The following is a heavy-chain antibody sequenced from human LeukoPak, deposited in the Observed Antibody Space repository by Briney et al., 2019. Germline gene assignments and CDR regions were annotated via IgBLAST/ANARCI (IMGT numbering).Heavy chain of an antibody. CDR1: GGPISSHY. CDR2: INYSRNT. J-gene: IGHJ5*02. D-gene: IGHD3-22*01. CDR3: ARDYYDGVGVLKWFDR. V-gene: IGHV4-59*11. Sequence: SETLSLTCTVSGGPISSHYWSWTRPSPGKGLEWIGSINYSRNTKITPCIQTRGTMSVDTSKNQFSLKLTSVTAADTVVYYCARDYYDGVGVLKWFDRWGQGTQVPVSS.